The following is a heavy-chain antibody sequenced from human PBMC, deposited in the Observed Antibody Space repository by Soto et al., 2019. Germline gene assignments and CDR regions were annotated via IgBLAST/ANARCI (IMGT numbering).Heavy chain of an antibody. J-gene: IGHJ4*02. V-gene: IGHV1-18*01. Sequence: NLQGRVTMTTDTSTSTAYMELRSLRSDDTAVYYCARERPPVDYWGQGTLVTVSS. CDR3: ARERPPVDY.